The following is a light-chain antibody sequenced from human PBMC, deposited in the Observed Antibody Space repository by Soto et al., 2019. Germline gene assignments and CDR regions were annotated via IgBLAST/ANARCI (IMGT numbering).Light chain of an antibody. V-gene: IGLV2-14*03. J-gene: IGLJ1*01. CDR2: GVS. Sequence: QSVLTQPASVPGSPGQSITISCSGTSSDIGAFDYVSWYQQYPGKAPKLIIYGVSSRPSGVSNRFSGSKSANTASLTISGLQAEDEADYYCSSYTTIRSYVFGTGTKVTVL. CDR1: SSDIGAFDY. CDR3: SSYTTIRSYV.